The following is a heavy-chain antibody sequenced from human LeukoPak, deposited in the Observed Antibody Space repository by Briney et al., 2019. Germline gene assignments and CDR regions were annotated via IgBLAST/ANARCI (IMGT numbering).Heavy chain of an antibody. CDR1: GGSISSYY. CDR2: IYYSGST. Sequence: PSETLSLTCTVSGGSISSYYGSWIRQPPGKGLEWIGYIYYSGSTNYNPSLKSRVTISVDTSKNQFSLKLSSVTAADTAVYYCASGNSNYDFMYYYYGMDVWGQGTTVTVSS. CDR3: ASGNSNYDFMYYYYGMDV. J-gene: IGHJ6*02. D-gene: IGHD4-4*01. V-gene: IGHV4-59*01.